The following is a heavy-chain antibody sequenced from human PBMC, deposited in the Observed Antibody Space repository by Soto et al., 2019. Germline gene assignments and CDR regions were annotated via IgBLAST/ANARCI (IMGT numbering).Heavy chain of an antibody. Sequence: SETLSLTCTVSGGSVSSGSYYWSWIRQPPGKGLEWIGYIYYSGSTNYNPSPKSRVTISVDTSKNQFSLKLSSVTAADTAVYYCARGRYYDSSGYYHGNWFDPWGQGTLVTVSS. J-gene: IGHJ5*02. CDR1: GGSVSSGSYY. CDR2: IYYSGST. V-gene: IGHV4-61*01. CDR3: ARGRYYDSSGYYHGNWFDP. D-gene: IGHD3-22*01.